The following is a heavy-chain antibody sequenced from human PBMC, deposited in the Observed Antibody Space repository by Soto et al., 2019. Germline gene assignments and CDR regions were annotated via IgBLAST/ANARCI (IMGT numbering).Heavy chain of an antibody. V-gene: IGHV4-59*08. J-gene: IGHJ4*02. CDR1: ADSISNYY. CDR2: FSYRGST. D-gene: IGHD6-19*01. Sequence: SETLSLTCTVSADSISNYYWSWIRQPPGKGLEWIGYFSYRGSTNYNPSLKSRVTISIDTSKNLFSLKLSSVSAADTAVYFCARRGYTSGFYFFDFWGQGIPVTVSS. CDR3: ARRGYTSGFYFFDF.